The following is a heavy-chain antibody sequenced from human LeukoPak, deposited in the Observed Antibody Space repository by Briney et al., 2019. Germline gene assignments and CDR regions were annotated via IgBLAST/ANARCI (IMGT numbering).Heavy chain of an antibody. Sequence: GGSLRLSCGASGFTFSRYWMSWVRQAPGKGLEWVANIKQDGSEKHYVDSVKGRFTISRDNSKNTLYLQMNSLRAEDTAVYYCARGGSYLSAFDIWGQGTMVTVSS. CDR3: ARGGSYLSAFDI. J-gene: IGHJ3*02. CDR2: IKQDGSEK. D-gene: IGHD1-26*01. V-gene: IGHV3-7*03. CDR1: GFTFSRYW.